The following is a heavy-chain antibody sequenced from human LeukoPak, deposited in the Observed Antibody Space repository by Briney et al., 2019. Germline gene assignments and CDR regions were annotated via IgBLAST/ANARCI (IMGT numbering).Heavy chain of an antibody. CDR1: GFIFSSYA. CDR2: ISGSGENT. D-gene: IGHD1-26*01. CDR3: ARGQTNIRSGSFDY. V-gene: IGHV3-23*01. J-gene: IGHJ4*02. Sequence: GGSLRLSCAASGFIFSSYAMSWVRQAPGKGLEWVSGISGSGENTYYADSVKGRFTISRDNSKNTLYLQMNSLRAEDTAVYYCARGQTNIRSGSFDYWGQGTLVTVSS.